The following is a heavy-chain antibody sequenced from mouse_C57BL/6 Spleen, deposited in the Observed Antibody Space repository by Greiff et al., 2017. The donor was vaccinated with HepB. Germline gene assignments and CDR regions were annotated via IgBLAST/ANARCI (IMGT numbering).Heavy chain of an antibody. Sequence: QVQLQQSGPELVKPGASVKISCKASGYAFSSSWMNWVKQRPGKGLEWIGRIYPGDGDTNYNGKFKGKATLTADKSSSTAYMQLSSLTSEDSAVYFCASDYYGSLDYWGQGTTLTVSS. D-gene: IGHD1-1*01. CDR2: IYPGDGDT. V-gene: IGHV1-82*01. CDR3: ASDYYGSLDY. CDR1: GYAFSSSW. J-gene: IGHJ2*01.